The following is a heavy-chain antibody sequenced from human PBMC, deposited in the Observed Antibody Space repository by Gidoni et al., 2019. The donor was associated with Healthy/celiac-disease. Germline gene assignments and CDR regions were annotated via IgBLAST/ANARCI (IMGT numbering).Heavy chain of an antibody. CDR2: ISYDGSNK. CDR3: AKDLEDYYDIPSY. J-gene: IGHJ4*02. Sequence: QVQLVESGGGVVQPGRSLRLPCAAHGLPFSSYGMHWVRQAPGKGLEWVAVISYDGSNKYYADSVKGRFTISRDNSKNTLYLQMNSLRAEDTAVYYCAKDLEDYYDIPSYWGQGTLVTVSS. D-gene: IGHD3-22*01. V-gene: IGHV3-30*18. CDR1: GLPFSSYG.